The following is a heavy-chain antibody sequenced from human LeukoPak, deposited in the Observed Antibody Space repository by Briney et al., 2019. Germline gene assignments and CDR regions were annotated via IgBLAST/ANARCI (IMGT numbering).Heavy chain of an antibody. CDR2: INGNSGGT. CDR1: GYTFTDYY. Sequence: GASVKVSCKASGYTFTDYYVIWVRQGPGQGLEWMGWINGNSGGTKYGQKFPGRVTMTRDTSINTAYMGLSGLRSDDTAVYYCARGHDTLPSYDFWGQGTLVTVSA. J-gene: IGHJ4*02. CDR3: ARGHDTLPSYDF. V-gene: IGHV1-2*02.